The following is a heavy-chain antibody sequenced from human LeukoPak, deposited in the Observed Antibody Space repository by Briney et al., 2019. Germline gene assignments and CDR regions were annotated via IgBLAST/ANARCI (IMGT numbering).Heavy chain of an antibody. CDR3: ARGPHYYDSSGADY. CDR1: GFTFSSYW. Sequence: PGGSLRLSCAASGFTFSSYWMHWVRQAPGKGLVWVSRIKSDGSSTSYADSVKGRFTISRDNAKNTLYLQMNSLRAEDTAVYYCARGPHYYDSSGADYWGQGTLVTVSS. D-gene: IGHD3-22*01. V-gene: IGHV3-74*01. J-gene: IGHJ4*02. CDR2: IKSDGSST.